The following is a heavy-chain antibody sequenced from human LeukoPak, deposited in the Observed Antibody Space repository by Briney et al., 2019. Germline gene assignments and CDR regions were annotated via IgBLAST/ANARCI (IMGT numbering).Heavy chain of an antibody. CDR3: ATVPGAIAVADFYFQH. Sequence: ASVKVSCKVSGYTLTELSMHWVRQAHGKGLEWMGGFDPEDGETIYAQKFQGRVTMTEDTSTDTAYMELSSLRSEDTAVYYCATVPGAIAVADFYFQHWGQGTLVTVSS. CDR1: GYTLTELS. J-gene: IGHJ1*01. D-gene: IGHD6-19*01. V-gene: IGHV1-24*01. CDR2: FDPEDGET.